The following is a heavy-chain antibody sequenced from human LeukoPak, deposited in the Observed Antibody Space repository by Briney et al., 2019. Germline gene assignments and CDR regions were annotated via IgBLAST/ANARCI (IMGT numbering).Heavy chain of an antibody. D-gene: IGHD5-12*01. J-gene: IGHJ4*02. V-gene: IGHV3-49*03. Sequence: GGSLRLSCTASGFIFGDYAMSWFRQAPGKGLEWVGFIRSKAYGGTTEYAASVKGRFTISRDDSKSIAYLQMNSLKAEGTAVYYCSRDRENGGSGYDSKNYWGQGTLVTVSS. CDR3: SRDRENGGSGYDSKNY. CDR1: GFIFGDYA. CDR2: IRSKAYGGTT.